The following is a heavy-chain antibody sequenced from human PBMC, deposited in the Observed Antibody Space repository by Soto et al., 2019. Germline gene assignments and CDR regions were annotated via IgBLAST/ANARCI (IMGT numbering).Heavy chain of an antibody. CDR1: GFTLSSYG. D-gene: IGHD3-22*01. V-gene: IGHV3-33*01. CDR3: ARDFDDSSGYYYGY. J-gene: IGHJ4*02. Sequence: GGSLRLSCAASGFTLSSYGMHWVRQAPGKGLEWVAVIWYDGSNKYYADSVKGRFTISRDNSKNTLYLQINSLRAEDTAVYYCARDFDDSSGYYYGYWGQGTLVTVSS. CDR2: IWYDGSNK.